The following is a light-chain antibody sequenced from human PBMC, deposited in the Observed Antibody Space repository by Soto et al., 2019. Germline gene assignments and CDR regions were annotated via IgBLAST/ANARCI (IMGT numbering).Light chain of an antibody. CDR1: SSDVGGYNY. V-gene: IGLV2-14*01. J-gene: IGLJ2*01. CDR2: EVN. CDR3: TSYTSNPFVV. Sequence: QSALTQPASVSGSPGQSITISCTGTSSDVGGYNYVSWYQQHPDKVPRLMIYEVNNRPSGVSNRFSGSKSGNTASLTISGLQAEDEGDYYCTSYTSNPFVVFGGGTKLTVL.